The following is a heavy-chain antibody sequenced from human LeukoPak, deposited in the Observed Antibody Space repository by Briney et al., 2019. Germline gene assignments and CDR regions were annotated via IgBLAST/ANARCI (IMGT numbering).Heavy chain of an antibody. Sequence: SETLSLTCSVSDDSITMYYWTWIRQPPGKGLEWIGYVDHTGSTNFNPSLNGRVSISRDTTKNLFSLRLRSVTAADTAVYFCARGRVSSSTWYSTYYYYFYMDVWGKGTTATVSS. CDR3: ARGRVSSSTWYSTYYYYFYMDV. CDR2: VDHTGST. V-gene: IGHV4-59*01. J-gene: IGHJ6*03. D-gene: IGHD1-1*01. CDR1: DDSITMYY.